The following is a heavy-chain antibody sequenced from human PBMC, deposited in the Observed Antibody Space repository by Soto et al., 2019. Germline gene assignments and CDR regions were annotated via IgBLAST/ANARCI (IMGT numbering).Heavy chain of an antibody. J-gene: IGHJ3*02. CDR1: GGTFSSYA. V-gene: IGHV1-69*01. CDR3: ARDGEVDYYDSSGYYNAFDI. D-gene: IGHD3-22*01. Sequence: QVQLVQSGAEVTKPGSSVKVSCKASGGTFSSYAISWVRQAPGQGLEWMGGIIPIFGTANYAQKFQGRVTITADESTSTAYMELSSLRSEDTAVYYCARDGEVDYYDSSGYYNAFDIWGQGTMVTVSS. CDR2: IIPIFGTA.